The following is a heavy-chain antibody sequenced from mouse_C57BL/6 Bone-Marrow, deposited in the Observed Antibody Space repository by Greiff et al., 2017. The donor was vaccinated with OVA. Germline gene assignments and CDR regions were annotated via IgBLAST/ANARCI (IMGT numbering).Heavy chain of an antibody. CDR3: ARPTIYYDYAGDYFDD. CDR1: GYTFTSYW. D-gene: IGHD2-4*01. J-gene: IGHJ2*01. CDR2: IYPGSGST. V-gene: IGHV1-55*01. Sequence: QVQLQQPGAELVKPGASVKMSCKASGYTFTSYWITWVKQRPGQGLEWIGDIYPGSGSTNYNEKFKSKATLTVDTSSSTAYMQLSSLTSEDSAVYYCARPTIYYDYAGDYFDDWGQGTTLTVSS.